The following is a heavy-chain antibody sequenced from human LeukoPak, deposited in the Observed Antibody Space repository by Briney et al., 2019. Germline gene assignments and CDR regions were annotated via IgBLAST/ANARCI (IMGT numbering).Heavy chain of an antibody. CDR2: ISYDGSNK. V-gene: IGHV3-30*18. CDR3: AKGRSGGPFDY. Sequence: GRSLRLSCAASGFTFSSYGMHWVRQAPGKGLEWVAVISYDGSNKYYADSVKGRFTISRDNSKNTLCLQMNSLRAEDTAVYYCAKGRSGGPFDYWGQGTLVTVSS. CDR1: GFTFSSYG. J-gene: IGHJ4*02. D-gene: IGHD3-16*01.